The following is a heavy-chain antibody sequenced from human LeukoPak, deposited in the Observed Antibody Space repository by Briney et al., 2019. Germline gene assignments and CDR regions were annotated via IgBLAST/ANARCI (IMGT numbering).Heavy chain of an antibody. CDR1: GFTFSSYG. CDR3: AKVGTVVVVIARGEAVDI. V-gene: IGHV3-30*02. CDR2: IRYDGSNK. Sequence: GGSLRLSCAASGFTFSSYGMHWVRQAPGKGLEWVAFIRYDGSNKYYADSVKGRFTISRDNSKNTLYLQMNSLRAEDTAVYYCAKVGTVVVVIARGEAVDIWGQGTMVTVSS. D-gene: IGHD2-21*01. J-gene: IGHJ3*02.